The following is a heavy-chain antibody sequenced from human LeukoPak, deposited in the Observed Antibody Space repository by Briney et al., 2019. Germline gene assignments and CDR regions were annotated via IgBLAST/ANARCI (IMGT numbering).Heavy chain of an antibody. CDR2: ISFSSSYI. V-gene: IGHV3-21*01. J-gene: IGHJ4*02. CDR1: GFTFSSYS. Sequence: PGGSLRLSCAASGFTFSSYSMNWVRQAPGKGLEWVSSISFSSSYIYYADSVKGRFTISRDNAKNSLYLQMNSLRAEDTAVYYCARGFEQQLFPRLLWGQGALVTVSS. CDR3: ARGFEQQLFPRLL. D-gene: IGHD6-13*01.